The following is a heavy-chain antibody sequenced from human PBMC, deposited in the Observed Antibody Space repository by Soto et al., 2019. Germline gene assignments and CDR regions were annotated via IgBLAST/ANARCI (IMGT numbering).Heavy chain of an antibody. V-gene: IGHV3-23*01. J-gene: IGHJ5*02. CDR3: AKGGIAARAGKWFDP. CDR2: MSGSGGRT. D-gene: IGHD6-6*01. Sequence: GGSLRLSCVASGFTFTTYAMSWVRQAPGKGLEWVSGMSGSGGRTYYADSVKGRFSISRDTSKNTVHLQMNSLRAEDTAVYFCAKGGIAARAGKWFDPWGQGTLVTVSS. CDR1: GFTFTTYA.